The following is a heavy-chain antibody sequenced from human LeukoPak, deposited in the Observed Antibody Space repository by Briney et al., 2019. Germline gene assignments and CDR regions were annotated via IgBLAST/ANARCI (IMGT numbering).Heavy chain of an antibody. J-gene: IGHJ6*02. V-gene: IGHV1-46*01. Sequence: ASVKVSCKASGYTFTSYYMHWVRQAPRQGLEWMGIINPSGGSTSYAQKFQGRVTMTRDTSTSTVYMELSSLRSEDTAVYYCARGPSRSGYYYYYGMDVWGQGTTVTVSS. CDR1: GYTFTSYY. CDR3: ARGPSRSGYYYYYGMDV. CDR2: INPSGGST. D-gene: IGHD3-10*01.